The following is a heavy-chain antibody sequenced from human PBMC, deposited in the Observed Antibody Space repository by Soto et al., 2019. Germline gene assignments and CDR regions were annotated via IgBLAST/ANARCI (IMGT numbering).Heavy chain of an antibody. D-gene: IGHD6-19*01. CDR2: INHSGST. CDR1: GGSFSGNY. V-gene: IGHV4-34*01. CDR3: ARDHREQWLVFHYYYGMDV. J-gene: IGHJ6*02. Sequence: PSETLSLTCAVYGGSFSGNYRTWIRQPPGKGLEWIGEINHSGSTNCNPSLKSRVTISVDTSKNQFSLKLSSVTPEDTAVYYCARDHREQWLVFHYYYGMDVWGQGTTVT.